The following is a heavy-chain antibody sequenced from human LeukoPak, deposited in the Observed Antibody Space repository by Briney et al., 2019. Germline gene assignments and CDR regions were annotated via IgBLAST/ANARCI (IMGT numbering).Heavy chain of an antibody. CDR1: GFSFSTYA. CDR3: AKVVYDSSGSFDF. D-gene: IGHD3-22*01. CDR2: ISGSGGSP. J-gene: IGHJ4*02. V-gene: IGHV3-23*01. Sequence: GGSLRLSCAASGFSFSTYAMTWVRRAPGKGLEWVSGISGSGGSPYYADSVKGRFTISRDTSKNTLYLQMNSLRAEDTAVYYCAKVVYDSSGSFDFWGQGALVTVSS.